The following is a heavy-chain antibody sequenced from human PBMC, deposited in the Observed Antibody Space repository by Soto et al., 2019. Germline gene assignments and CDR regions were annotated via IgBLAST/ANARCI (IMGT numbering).Heavy chain of an antibody. CDR1: GGTFSSYA. Sequence: SVKVSCKASGGTFSSYAISWVRQAPGQGLEWMGGIIPIFGTANYAQKFQGRVTITADESTSTAYMELSSLRSEDTAVYYCARVHCSSTSCYSRKRPYGMDVWGQGTTVTVSS. CDR3: ARVHCSSTSCYSRKRPYGMDV. J-gene: IGHJ6*02. CDR2: IIPIFGTA. V-gene: IGHV1-69*13. D-gene: IGHD2-2*01.